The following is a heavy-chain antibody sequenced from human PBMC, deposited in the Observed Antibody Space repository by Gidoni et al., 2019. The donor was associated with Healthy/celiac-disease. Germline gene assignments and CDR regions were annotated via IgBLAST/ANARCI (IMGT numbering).Heavy chain of an antibody. Sequence: QVQLVQTGAEVNKTGASVKVSCKASGYTFTSYAMHWVRQAPGRRREWMGWINAGNGNTKDSPKMQGRVTITRDTSASTAYMELSSLRSEDTAVYYCARNSPPLLDWGQGTLVTVSS. CDR3: ARNSPPLLD. CDR1: GYTFTSYA. V-gene: IGHV1-3*01. J-gene: IGHJ4*02. CDR2: INAGNGNT. D-gene: IGHD2-21*01.